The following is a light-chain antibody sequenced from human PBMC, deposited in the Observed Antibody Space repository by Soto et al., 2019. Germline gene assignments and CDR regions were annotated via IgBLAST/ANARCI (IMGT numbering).Light chain of an antibody. CDR2: EVS. J-gene: IGLJ1*01. CDR1: SSDVCCYNY. V-gene: IGLV2-14*01. CDR3: SSYTTNNTYV. Sequence: QSALTQPASVSGSHGKSITISCTGTSSDVCCYNYVSWYQLHPGKVPKFILYEVSNRPSGFSSRFSGSKSGNTASLTISGVQAEDEADYYCSSYTTNNTYVFGAVTKLTVL.